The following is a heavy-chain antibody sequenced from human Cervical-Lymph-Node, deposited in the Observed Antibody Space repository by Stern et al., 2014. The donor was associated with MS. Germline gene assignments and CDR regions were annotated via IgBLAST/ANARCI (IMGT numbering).Heavy chain of an antibody. CDR3: ARDPPEILLSREGGDY. D-gene: IGHD5-18*01. CDR2: ILPLFVTA. Sequence: QVQLVQSGTEVKKPGSSVKVSCKASGGNLNNLGISWLRQAPGEGLEWMGGILPLFVTAKYAQKFQDRITITADKSTNTIYMELSSLRSEDTAIYYCARDPPEILLSREGGDYWGQGTLVTVSS. J-gene: IGHJ4*02. V-gene: IGHV1-69*06. CDR1: GGNLNNLG.